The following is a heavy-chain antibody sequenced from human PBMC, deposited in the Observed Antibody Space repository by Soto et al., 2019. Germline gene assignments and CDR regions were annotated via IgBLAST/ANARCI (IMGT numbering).Heavy chain of an antibody. CDR3: AADYSGITGTTYDGY. CDR2: IVVGSGNT. Sequence: QMQLVQSGPEVKKPGTSVKVSCKASGFTFTSSAVQWVRQARGQRLEWIGWIVVGSGNTNYAQKFQERVTITRDMSTSTAYMELSSLRSEDTAVYYCAADYSGITGTTYDGYWGQGTLVTVSS. V-gene: IGHV1-58*01. D-gene: IGHD1-7*01. CDR1: GFTFTSSA. J-gene: IGHJ4*02.